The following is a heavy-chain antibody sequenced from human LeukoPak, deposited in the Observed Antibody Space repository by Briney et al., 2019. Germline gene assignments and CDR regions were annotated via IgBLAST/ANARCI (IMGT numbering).Heavy chain of an antibody. V-gene: IGHV4-59*01. J-gene: IGHJ4*02. Sequence: SETLSLTCTVSDDSLKNYFWTWIRQSPGKGLEWVGYVFYSGSTRYNPSLRSRLTMSVDTSKSQLALNLKSVTAADTAVYYCARGTRRYYDGSGYYYGEFDYWGQGILVTVSS. CDR2: VFYSGST. CDR3: ARGTRRYYDGSGYYYGEFDY. CDR1: DDSLKNYF. D-gene: IGHD3-22*01.